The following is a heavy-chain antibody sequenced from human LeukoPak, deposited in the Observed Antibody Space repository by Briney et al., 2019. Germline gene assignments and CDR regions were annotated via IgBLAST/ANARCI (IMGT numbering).Heavy chain of an antibody. D-gene: IGHD3-22*01. CDR2: MNPNSGNR. CDR1: GYTFTSYD. CDR3: ARGLRYYDSSGYYSFDF. J-gene: IGHJ4*02. Sequence: ASVKVSCKASGYTFTSYDINWVRQATGQGLEWMGWMNPNSGNRGYAQKFQGRVTMTRNTAISTAYMELSSLRSGDTAVYYCARGLRYYDSSGYYSFDFWGQGTLVTVSS. V-gene: IGHV1-8*01.